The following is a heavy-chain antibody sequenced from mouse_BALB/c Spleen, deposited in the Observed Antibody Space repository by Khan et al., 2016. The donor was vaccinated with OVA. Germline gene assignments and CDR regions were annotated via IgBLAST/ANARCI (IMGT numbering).Heavy chain of an antibody. Sequence: QVQLKESGPGLVAPSQSLSITCTVSGFSLNSYGVHWVRQPPGKGLEWLVVIWSDGSTNYNSVLKSRLSISKANSKSQVFLKMNSLQTDDTAIYYCARWFDGYSSLYAMDYWGQGTSVTVSS. CDR2: IWSDGST. J-gene: IGHJ4*01. CDR1: GFSLNSYG. D-gene: IGHD2-3*01. CDR3: ARWFDGYSSLYAMDY. V-gene: IGHV2-6*02.